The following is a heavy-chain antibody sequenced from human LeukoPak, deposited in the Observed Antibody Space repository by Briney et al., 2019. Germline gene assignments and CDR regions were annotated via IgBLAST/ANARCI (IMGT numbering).Heavy chain of an antibody. Sequence: ASVKVSCKASGYTFTDYYLHWVRQAPGQGLEWMGWINPNSGGTNYAQKFQGRVTMTRDTSISTAYMELSRLRSDDTAVYYCAKSGYSYGYLDYYYYYMDVWGKGTTVTVSS. CDR1: GYTFTDYY. CDR3: AKSGYSYGYLDYYYYYMDV. CDR2: INPNSGGT. J-gene: IGHJ6*03. V-gene: IGHV1-2*02. D-gene: IGHD5-18*01.